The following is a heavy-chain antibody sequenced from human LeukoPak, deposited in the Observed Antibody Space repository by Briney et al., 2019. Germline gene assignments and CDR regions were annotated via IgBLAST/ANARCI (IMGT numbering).Heavy chain of an antibody. J-gene: IGHJ4*02. CDR1: GYTFTGYY. V-gene: IGHV1-2*02. D-gene: IGHD3-22*01. CDR3: VRDFSSDYLPPPLVGGYFDY. CDR2: INPNSGGT. Sequence: GASVKVSCKASGYTFTGYYMHWVRQAPGQGLEWMGWINPNSGGTNYAQKFQGRVTMTRDTSISTAYMELSRLRSDDTAVYYCVRDFSSDYLPPPLVGGYFDYWGQGTLVTVSS.